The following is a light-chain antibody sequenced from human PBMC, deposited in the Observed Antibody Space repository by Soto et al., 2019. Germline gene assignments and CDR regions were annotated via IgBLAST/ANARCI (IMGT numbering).Light chain of an antibody. V-gene: IGKV1-12*01. Sequence: DTQMTQSPSSVSASVGDRVTITCRASQGITNWLAWYQQKPGKAPKFLIYAASSLQSGVPSRFSDSGSGTDFPLAISSLQPEDFSTYDCQQANSFPLPFGGGTNVEIK. CDR3: QQANSFPLP. J-gene: IGKJ4*01. CDR1: QGITNW. CDR2: AAS.